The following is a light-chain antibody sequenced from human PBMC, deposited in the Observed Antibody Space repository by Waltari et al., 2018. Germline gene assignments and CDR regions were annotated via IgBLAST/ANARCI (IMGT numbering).Light chain of an antibody. J-gene: IGKJ1*01. CDR2: HAS. CDR1: QGVGKY. CDR3: QKYDFLPAT. V-gene: IGKV3-20*01. Sequence: EIVLTQSPRTLSLSPRERATLSCRASQGVGKYLAWYQQRPGQAPRLLLYHASIRATGIPDRFSGSGFGTDFSLTISRLEPEDFAVYYCQKYDFLPATFGQGTTVEIK.